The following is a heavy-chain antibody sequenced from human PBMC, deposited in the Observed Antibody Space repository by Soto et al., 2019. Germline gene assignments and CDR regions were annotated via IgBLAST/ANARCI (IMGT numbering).Heavy chain of an antibody. CDR3: ARDVI. Sequence: EVQLVESGGGLVQPGGSQRLSCAASGFSFSSFWMSWVRLAPGKGLEWVAAIKEDGSEKNYVDSVRGRFTISRDNAKNSLYLQMNSLRADDTAVYYCARDVIWGQGSLVTVSS. CDR1: GFSFSSFW. J-gene: IGHJ4*02. V-gene: IGHV3-7*05. CDR2: IKEDGSEK.